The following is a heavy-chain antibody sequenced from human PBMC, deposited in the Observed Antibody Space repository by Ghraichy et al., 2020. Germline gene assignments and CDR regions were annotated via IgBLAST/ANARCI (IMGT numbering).Heavy chain of an antibody. D-gene: IGHD2-15*01. Sequence: GGSLRLSCAASGFTFSWYWINWVRQAPGKGLEWIATINEDGSEKYYVDSVKGRFTISRDNAKNSLYLQMNSLRAEDTAVYYCATFCRGGNCYSSGYWGQGTLVTVSS. CDR1: GFTFSWYW. CDR3: ATFCRGGNCYSSGY. V-gene: IGHV3-7*01. CDR2: INEDGSEK. J-gene: IGHJ4*02.